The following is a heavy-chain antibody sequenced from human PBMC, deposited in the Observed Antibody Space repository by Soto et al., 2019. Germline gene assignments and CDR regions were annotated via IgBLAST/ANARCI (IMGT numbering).Heavy chain of an antibody. D-gene: IGHD2-8*01. J-gene: IGHJ5*01. CDR1: GYTFTSYG. V-gene: IGHV1-18*01. CDR2: ISAYNGNT. CDR3: ARLIGDSWLDS. Sequence: ASVKVSCKASGYTFTSYGISWVRQAPGQGLEWMGWISAYNGNTNYAQKLQGRVTMTTDTSNNQLSLQLNSVTPDDTAVYYCARLIGDSWLDSWGQGTLVTVS.